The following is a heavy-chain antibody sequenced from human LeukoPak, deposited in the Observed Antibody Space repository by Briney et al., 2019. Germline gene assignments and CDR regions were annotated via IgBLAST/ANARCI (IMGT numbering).Heavy chain of an antibody. J-gene: IGHJ3*02. Sequence: QTGGSLRLPCAASGFTFSSYAMHWVSRAPGKGLEYVSGISSHGGSTYYANSVKGRFTISRGNAKNSLYLQMNSLRAEDTAVYYCARDLKGQYQDAFDIWGQGTMVTVSS. D-gene: IGHD2-2*01. CDR1: GFTFSSYA. CDR3: ARDLKGQYQDAFDI. CDR2: ISSHGGST. V-gene: IGHV3-64*01.